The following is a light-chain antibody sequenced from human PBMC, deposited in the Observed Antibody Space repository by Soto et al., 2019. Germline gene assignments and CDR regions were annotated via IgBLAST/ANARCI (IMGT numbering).Light chain of an antibody. V-gene: IGKV3-20*01. CDR2: GAS. CDR3: QQNGSSRT. J-gene: IGKJ1*01. CDR1: QSVSSSY. Sequence: EIVLTQSPGTLSLSPGERATLSCRASQSVSSSYLAWYQQKPGQAPRLLIYGASSRATGIPDRFSGSGSGTDFTLTISRLEPEDFAVYYCQQNGSSRTFGQGTKV.